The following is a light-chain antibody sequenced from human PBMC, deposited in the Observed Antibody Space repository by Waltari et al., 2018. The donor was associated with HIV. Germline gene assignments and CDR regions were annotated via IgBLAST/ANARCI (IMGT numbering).Light chain of an antibody. CDR2: LAA. V-gene: IGKV3D-15*01. J-gene: IGKJ5*01. CDR3: QQYDNWPIT. Sequence: DMVMTNTPPTLSVSPGERATISCRASQSVSSNLASYQQKPAQTAKLLIYLAATGATRLPARFSGGGSRTEFTLSITSLQSEDFAVYYCQQYDNWPITFCRGTRLEIK. CDR1: QSVSSN.